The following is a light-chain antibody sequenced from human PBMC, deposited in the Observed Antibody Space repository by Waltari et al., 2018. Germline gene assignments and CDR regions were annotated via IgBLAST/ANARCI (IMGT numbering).Light chain of an antibody. J-gene: IGKJ4*01. CDR2: AAS. CDR1: QSVSSY. Sequence: ELVLTQSPATLSLSPGERATLSCRASQSVSSYLAWYQQKPGQAPRLLIYAASNRATGIPARFSGRGSGTYFTLTISSLEPEDFAVYYCQQRSNWPLTFGGGTKVEIK. V-gene: IGKV3-11*01. CDR3: QQRSNWPLT.